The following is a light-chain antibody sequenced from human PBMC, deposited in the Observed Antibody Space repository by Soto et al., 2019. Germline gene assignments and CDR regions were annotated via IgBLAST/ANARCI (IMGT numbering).Light chain of an antibody. CDR1: QSVSTSN. J-gene: IGKJ1*01. CDR3: QQYDNSVWT. Sequence: EIVMTQSPATLSVSPGERATLSCRASQSVSTSNLAWYQQRPGQAPRLLIYGASRRATGIPDMFSGSGSGTDFTLTISRLEPEELAVYYCQQYDNSVWTVGQGTK. V-gene: IGKV3-20*01. CDR2: GAS.